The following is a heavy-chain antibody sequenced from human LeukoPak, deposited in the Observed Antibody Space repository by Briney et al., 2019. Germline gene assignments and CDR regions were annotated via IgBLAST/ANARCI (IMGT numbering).Heavy chain of an antibody. CDR1: GFSFSDHY. CDR2: IRNRANSYTT. CDR3: ARDGSVVTTDADY. J-gene: IGHJ4*02. D-gene: IGHD2-21*02. V-gene: IGHV3-72*01. Sequence: GGSLRLSCAASGFSFSDHYMDWVRQAPGKGLEWVGRIRNRANSYTTEYAASVKGRFTISRDDSKNSLYLQMNSLRDEDTAVYYCARDGSVVTTDADYWGQGTLVTVSS.